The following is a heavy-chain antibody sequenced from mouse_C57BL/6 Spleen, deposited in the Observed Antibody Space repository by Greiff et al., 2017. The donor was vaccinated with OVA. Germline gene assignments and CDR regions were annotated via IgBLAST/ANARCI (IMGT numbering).Heavy chain of an antibody. CDR2: IWTGGGT. Sequence: QVQLKESGPGLVAPSQSLSITCTVSGFSLTSYAISWVRQPPGKGLEWLGGIWTGGGTNYNSALKSRLSISEDNSKSQVFLKMNSLQTDDTARYYCARNGNYYFDYWGQGTTLTVSS. J-gene: IGHJ2*01. V-gene: IGHV2-9-1*01. CDR3: ARNGNYYFDY. D-gene: IGHD2-1*01. CDR1: GFSLTSYA.